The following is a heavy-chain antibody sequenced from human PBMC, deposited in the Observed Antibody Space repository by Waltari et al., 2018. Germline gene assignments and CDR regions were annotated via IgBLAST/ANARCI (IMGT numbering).Heavy chain of an antibody. CDR2: IIHIFGKA. V-gene: IGHV1-69*05. J-gene: IGHJ5*02. D-gene: IGHD1-26*01. CDR1: GGTFSSYA. Sequence: QVQLVQSGAEVKKPGSSVKVSCKASGGTFSSYAISWVRQAPGQGLEWMGRIIHIFGKANNAQQFQGRVTITTDESTSTAYIELSSLRSEDTAVYYCARGLGEYLGGPFDPWGQGTLVTVSS. CDR3: ARGLGEYLGGPFDP.